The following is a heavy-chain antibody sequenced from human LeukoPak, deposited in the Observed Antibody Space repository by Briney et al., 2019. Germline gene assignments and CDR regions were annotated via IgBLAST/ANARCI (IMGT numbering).Heavy chain of an antibody. V-gene: IGHV3-11*01. Sequence: SGGSLRLSCAASGFTSSDYYMSWIRQAPGKGLEWVSYISSSGSTIYYADSVKGRFTISRDNAKNSLYLQMNSLRAEDTAVYYCARDKPVLWELGASDAFDIWGQGTMVTVSS. D-gene: IGHD1-26*01. J-gene: IGHJ3*02. CDR1: GFTSSDYY. CDR2: ISSSGSTI. CDR3: ARDKPVLWELGASDAFDI.